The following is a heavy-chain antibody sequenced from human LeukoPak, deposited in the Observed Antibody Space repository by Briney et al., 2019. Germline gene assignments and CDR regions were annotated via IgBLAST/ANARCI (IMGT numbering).Heavy chain of an antibody. J-gene: IGHJ3*02. V-gene: IGHV4-59*08. CDR1: GGSISSYY. CDR2: IYYSGST. D-gene: IGHD5-18*01. Sequence: PSETLSLTCTVSGGSISSYYWSWIRQPPGKGLEWIGYIYYSGSTNYNPSLKSRVTISVDTSKNQFSLKLSSVTAADTAVYYCARRSTAMATSHAFDIWGQGTMVTVSS. CDR3: ARRSTAMATSHAFDI.